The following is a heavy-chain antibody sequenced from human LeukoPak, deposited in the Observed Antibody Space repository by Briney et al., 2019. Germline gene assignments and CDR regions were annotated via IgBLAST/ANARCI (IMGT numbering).Heavy chain of an antibody. Sequence: SETLSLTCTVSGGSISSGSYCWSWIRQPAGKGLEWIGRIYTSGSTNYNPSLKSRVTISVDTSKNQFSLKLSSVTAADTAVYYCASSPGGDGAGTYMDVWGKGTTVTISS. CDR2: IYTSGST. CDR3: ASSPGGDGAGTYMDV. CDR1: GGSISSGSYC. D-gene: IGHD2-21*02. J-gene: IGHJ6*03. V-gene: IGHV4-61*02.